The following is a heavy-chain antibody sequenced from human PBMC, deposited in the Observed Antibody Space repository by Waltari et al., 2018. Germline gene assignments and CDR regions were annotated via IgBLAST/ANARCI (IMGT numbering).Heavy chain of an antibody. J-gene: IGHJ4*02. CDR1: GFTFSSYA. CDR3: AKDPFVDIVVVPAATPGPYFDY. CDR2: ISGSGGST. D-gene: IGHD2-2*03. V-gene: IGHV3-23*01. Sequence: EVQLLESGGGLVQPGGSLRLSCAASGFTFSSYAMSWVRQAPGKGLEWVSAISGSGGSTYYADSVKGRFTTSRDNSKNTLYLQMNSLRAEDTAVYYCAKDPFVDIVVVPAATPGPYFDYWGQGTLVTVPS.